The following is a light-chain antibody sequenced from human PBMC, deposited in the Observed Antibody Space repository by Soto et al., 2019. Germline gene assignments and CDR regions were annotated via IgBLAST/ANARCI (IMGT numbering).Light chain of an antibody. V-gene: IGLV2-14*01. CDR3: SSFTTTDTLM. CDR1: SSDVGGYNY. Sequence: QSVLTQPASVSGSPGQSITISCTGTSSDVGGYNYVSWFQQHPDKAPKLIIYDVSYRPSGVSNRFSGSKSGNTASLTISGLVAEDEADYYCSSFTTTDTLMFGRGTKLTVL. CDR2: DVS. J-gene: IGLJ3*02.